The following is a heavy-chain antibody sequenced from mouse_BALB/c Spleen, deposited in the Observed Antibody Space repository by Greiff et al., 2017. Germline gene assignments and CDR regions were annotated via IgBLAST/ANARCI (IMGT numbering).Heavy chain of an antibody. Sequence: EVKVVESGGGLVKPGGSLKLSCAASGFTFSDYYMYWVRQTPEKRLEWVATISDGGSYTYYPDSVKGRFTISRDNAKNNLYLQMSSLKSEDTAMYYCARDQRGDAMDDWGQGTSVTVSS. CDR1: GFTFSDYY. CDR3: ARDQRGDAMDD. CDR2: ISDGGSYT. V-gene: IGHV5-4*02. J-gene: IGHJ4*01.